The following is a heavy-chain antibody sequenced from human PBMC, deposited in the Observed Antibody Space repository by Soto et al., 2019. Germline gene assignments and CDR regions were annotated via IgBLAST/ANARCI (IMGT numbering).Heavy chain of an antibody. CDR3: PTGAAGVAAHVI. CDR2: VNAYNGNT. D-gene: IGHD6-6*01. J-gene: IGHJ4*02. CDR1: GYSFTSFG. V-gene: IGHV1-18*01. Sequence: QVQLVQSGGEVKKPGASVKVSCKASGYSFTSFGVNWVRQAPGQGLEWMGWVNAYNGNTNYAQKFQGRVTLTADTSTATAYMEVGSPRSDGTAVYYCPTGAAGVAAHVIWAQGTLVTVSS.